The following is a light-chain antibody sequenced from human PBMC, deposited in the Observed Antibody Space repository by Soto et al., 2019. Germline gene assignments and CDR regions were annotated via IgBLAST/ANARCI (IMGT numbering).Light chain of an antibody. J-gene: IGKJ5*01. Sequence: DIQMTQSPSTLSGSVGDRVTITCRASQTISSWLAWYQQKPGKAPKLLIYAASSLQSGVPSRFSGSGSGTDFILTISSLQSEDFATYYCQQSYSTPITFGQGTRLEI. V-gene: IGKV1-39*01. CDR3: QQSYSTPIT. CDR1: QTISSW. CDR2: AAS.